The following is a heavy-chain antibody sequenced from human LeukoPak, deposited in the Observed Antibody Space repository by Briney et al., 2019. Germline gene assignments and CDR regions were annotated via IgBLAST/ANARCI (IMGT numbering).Heavy chain of an antibody. CDR1: GSSFTNYW. CDR2: IYPGDSDT. D-gene: IGHD1-26*01. V-gene: IGHV5-51*01. J-gene: IGHJ6*03. Sequence: GASLQISCKGSGSSFTNYWIGWVRPLPGKGLEWMGIIYPGDSDTRYSPSFQGQVTVSADKSINTAYLQWSSLKASDTAMYYCARGPYNESYSKSPHYYYYMDVWGTGTTVTVSS. CDR3: ARGPYNESYSKSPHYYYYMDV.